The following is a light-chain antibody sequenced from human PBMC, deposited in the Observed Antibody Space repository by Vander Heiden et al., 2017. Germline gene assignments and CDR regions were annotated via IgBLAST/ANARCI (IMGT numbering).Light chain of an antibody. Sequence: VLTQSPATLSLSPGERDTLPCRATQSISSYLAWYQHKPGQAPRLLIYDASNRASDIPARFSASGSGTDFTLTISSLEPEDFAIYYCQQRSNWPRTFGQGTKLEIK. V-gene: IGKV3-11*01. CDR2: DAS. CDR3: QQRSNWPRT. J-gene: IGKJ2*01. CDR1: QSISSY.